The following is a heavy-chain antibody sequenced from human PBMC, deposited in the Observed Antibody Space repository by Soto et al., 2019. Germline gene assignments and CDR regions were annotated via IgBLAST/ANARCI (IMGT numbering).Heavy chain of an antibody. Sequence: EVQLVESGGDLVKPGGSLRLSCAGSGFVFSNAWINWVRQAPGKGLEWVGRIKSKALGGTTEFAAPVRGRFAITRDDSTNITYRQMNSVNAEATTVYYCTTQYYSTIIELRFDSCGQGTPLTVSS. J-gene: IGHJ4*01. V-gene: IGHV3-15*07. CDR1: GFVFSNAW. CDR2: IKSKALGGTT. D-gene: IGHD3-22*01. CDR3: TTQYYSTIIELRFDS.